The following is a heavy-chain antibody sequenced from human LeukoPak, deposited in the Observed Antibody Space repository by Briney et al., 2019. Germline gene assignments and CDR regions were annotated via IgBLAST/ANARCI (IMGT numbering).Heavy chain of an antibody. Sequence: GASVKVSCKASGYTFTGYYMHWVRQAPGQGLEWMGWINPNSGGTNYAQKFQGRVTMTRDTSISTAYMELSRLRSDDTAVYYCARDPHEDTAASFDIWGQGTMVTVSS. V-gene: IGHV1-2*02. D-gene: IGHD5-18*01. J-gene: IGHJ3*02. CDR2: INPNSGGT. CDR1: GYTFTGYY. CDR3: ARDPHEDTAASFDI.